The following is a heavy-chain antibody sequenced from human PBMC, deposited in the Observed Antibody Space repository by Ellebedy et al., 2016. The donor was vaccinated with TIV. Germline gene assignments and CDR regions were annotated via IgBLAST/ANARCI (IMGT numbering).Heavy chain of an antibody. CDR1: GFTFSHYA. V-gene: IGHV3-64D*06. D-gene: IGHD2-21*02. Sequence: GESLKISCSASGFTFSHYAMHWVRQAPGKGLEYVSAINNNGGNTYYADSVKGRFTISRDSSKNTLYLQMSRLRPEDAAMYYCVKDRGDIIRDFDYWGQGTLVTVSS. J-gene: IGHJ4*02. CDR2: INNNGGNT. CDR3: VKDRGDIIRDFDY.